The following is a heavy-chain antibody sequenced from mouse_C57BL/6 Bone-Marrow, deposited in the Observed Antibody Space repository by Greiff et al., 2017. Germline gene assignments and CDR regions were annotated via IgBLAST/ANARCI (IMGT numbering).Heavy chain of an antibody. D-gene: IGHD2-5*01. CDR3: AREAPLYYSIGRYFDV. CDR2: INYDGSST. V-gene: IGHV5-16*01. CDR1: GFTFSDYY. Sequence: EVKLMESEGGLVQPGSSMKLSCTASGFTFSDYYMAWVRQVPEKGLEWVANINYDGSSTYYLDSLKSRFIISRDNAKNILYLQMSSLKSEDTATYYCAREAPLYYSIGRYFDVWGTGTTVTVSS. J-gene: IGHJ1*03.